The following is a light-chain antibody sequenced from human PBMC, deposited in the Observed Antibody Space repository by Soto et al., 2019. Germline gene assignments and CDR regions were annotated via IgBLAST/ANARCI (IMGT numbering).Light chain of an antibody. CDR2: EDN. CDR1: SGSIASNY. V-gene: IGLV6-57*01. Sequence: NFMLTQPHSVSESPGMTVTISCTRSSGSIASNYVQWYQQRPGSSPTTMIYEDNQRRSGVPDRFSCSIDSSSTSASLTISRLKTEDDADYYCQSYHSSNVVFGGGTKLTVL. J-gene: IGLJ2*01. CDR3: QSYHSSNVV.